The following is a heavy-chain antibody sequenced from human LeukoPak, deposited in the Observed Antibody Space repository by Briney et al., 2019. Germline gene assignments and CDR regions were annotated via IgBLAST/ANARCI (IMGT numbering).Heavy chain of an antibody. D-gene: IGHD3-3*01. Sequence: GGSLRLSCAASGFIFTNYFMSWVRQAPGKGLEWVASTKHDGSEKYYVDSVRGRFTISRDNTMNSLYLQMSSLRAEDTAVYYCATDRGWRTSGYYLYYFEYWGQGTLVTVSS. CDR3: ATDRGWRTSGYYLYYFEY. V-gene: IGHV3-7*01. CDR2: TKHDGSEK. J-gene: IGHJ4*02. CDR1: GFIFTNYF.